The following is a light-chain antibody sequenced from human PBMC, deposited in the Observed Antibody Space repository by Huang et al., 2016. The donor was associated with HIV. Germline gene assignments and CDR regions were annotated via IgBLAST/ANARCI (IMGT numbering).Light chain of an antibody. Sequence: DIQMTQSPSSLSASVGDRVTITCRASQGIGNSLAWYQQKPEKAPRLLRYATSRLESGVPSRFSGSGSGTHYTLTISTLQPEDIASYYCQQYHGIPWTFGQGTKVEIK. CDR3: QQYHGIPWT. CDR1: QGIGNS. J-gene: IGKJ1*01. CDR2: ATS. V-gene: IGKV1-NL1*01.